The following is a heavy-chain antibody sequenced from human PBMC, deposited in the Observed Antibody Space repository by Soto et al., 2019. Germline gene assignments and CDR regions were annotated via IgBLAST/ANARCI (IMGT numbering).Heavy chain of an antibody. Sequence: GASVKVSCKASGYTFTGYYMHWVRQAPGQGLEWMGWINPNSGGTNYAQKFQGWVTMTRDTSISTAYMELSRLRSDDTAVYYCARDHAVYYYDSSGPAPNYYYYYGMDVWGQGTTVTVSS. J-gene: IGHJ6*02. D-gene: IGHD3-22*01. CDR3: ARDHAVYYYDSSGPAPNYYYYYGMDV. CDR2: INPNSGGT. CDR1: GYTFTGYY. V-gene: IGHV1-2*04.